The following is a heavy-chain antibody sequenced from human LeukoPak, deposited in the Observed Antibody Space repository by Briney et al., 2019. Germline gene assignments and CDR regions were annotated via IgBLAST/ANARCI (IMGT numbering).Heavy chain of an antibody. J-gene: IGHJ6*03. CDR2: INPSGGST. CDR3: ARGPSALQYPTPYYMDV. V-gene: IGHV1-46*01. D-gene: IGHD4-11*01. Sequence: ASVKVSCKASGYTFTSYYMHWVRQAPGQGLEWMGIINPSGGSTSYAQKFQGRVTMTRDTSTSTVYMELSSLRSEDTAVYYCARGPSALQYPTPYYMDVWGKGTTVTVSS. CDR1: GYTFTSYY.